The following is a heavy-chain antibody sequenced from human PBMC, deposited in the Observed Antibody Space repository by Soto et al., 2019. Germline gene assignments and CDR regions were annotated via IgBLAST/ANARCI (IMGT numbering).Heavy chain of an antibody. J-gene: IGHJ6*02. V-gene: IGHV1-2*02. CDR1: GYTFTGYY. D-gene: IGHD3-22*01. CDR3: ARDYYDSSGYYYYYYGMDV. CDR2: INPNSGGT. Sequence: ASVKVSCEASGYTFTGYYMHWVRQAPGQGLEWMGWINPNSGGTNYAQKFQGRVTMTRDTSISTAYMELSRLSSDDTAVYYCARDYYDSSGYYYYYYGMDVWGQGTTVTVSS.